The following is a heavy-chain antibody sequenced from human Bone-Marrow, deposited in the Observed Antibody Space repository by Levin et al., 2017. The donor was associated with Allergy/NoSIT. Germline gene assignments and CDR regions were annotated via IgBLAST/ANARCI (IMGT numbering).Heavy chain of an antibody. V-gene: IGHV3-48*02. CDR1: GFTFSSFS. Sequence: ASVKVSCAASGFTFSSFSMNWVRQTPGKGLEWIAYITSSSGTISYADSVKGRFTISRDNAGNSLFLQMNSLREEDTAVYYCARRFLGHVEFWLDHWGQGTLVTVSS. D-gene: IGHD3-3*01. CDR3: ARRFLGHVEFWLDH. J-gene: IGHJ4*02. CDR2: ITSSSGTI.